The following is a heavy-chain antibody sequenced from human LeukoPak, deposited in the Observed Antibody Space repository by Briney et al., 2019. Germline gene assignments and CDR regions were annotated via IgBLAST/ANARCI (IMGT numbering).Heavy chain of an antibody. V-gene: IGHV4-34*01. Sequence: SETLSLTCAVYGGSFSGYYWCWIRQPPGKGLEWIGEINHSGSTNYNPSLKSRVTISVDTSKNQFSLKLSSVTAADTAVYYCARGPKWELLPINWFDPWGQGTLVTVSS. CDR1: GGSFSGYY. D-gene: IGHD1-26*01. CDR3: ARGPKWELLPINWFDP. CDR2: INHSGST. J-gene: IGHJ5*02.